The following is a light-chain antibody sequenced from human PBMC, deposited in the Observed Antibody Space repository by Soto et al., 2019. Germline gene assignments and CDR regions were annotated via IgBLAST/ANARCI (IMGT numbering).Light chain of an antibody. CDR3: QQYDNFPRNT. CDR1: QSVSTS. V-gene: IGKV3-15*01. J-gene: IGKJ2*01. CDR2: DAS. Sequence: EIVMTQSPATLPVSPGERATLSCRASQSVSTSLAWYQQKPGQAPRLLIYDASTRATGIPAKFSGRGSGTEFTLTISSLQSEDFAVYYCQQYDNFPRNTFGQGTKVEIK.